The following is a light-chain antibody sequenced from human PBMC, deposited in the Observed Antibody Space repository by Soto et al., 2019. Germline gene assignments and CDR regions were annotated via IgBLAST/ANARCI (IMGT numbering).Light chain of an antibody. CDR2: DAS. CDR3: QQFFDFPFT. CDR1: QAISNY. Sequence: DIQMTQSPSSLSADVGDRVTITCQASQAISNYLNWFQQRPGRAPKLLISDASDLEAGVPSRFSGSGSGTDITLTISSLQPEDFATYYCQQFFDFPFTFGQGTKLETK. V-gene: IGKV1-33*01. J-gene: IGKJ2*01.